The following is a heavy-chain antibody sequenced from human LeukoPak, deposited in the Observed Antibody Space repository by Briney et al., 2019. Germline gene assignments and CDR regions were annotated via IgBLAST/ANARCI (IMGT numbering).Heavy chain of an antibody. D-gene: IGHD3-22*01. V-gene: IGHV3-73*01. CDR1: GFTFSGST. J-gene: IGHJ4*02. Sequence: GGSLRLSCAASGFTFSGSTMHWVRQASGKGLEWVGRIRSKGNDYATAYAASVKGRFTISRDDSKNTAYLQMNSLKTEDTAVYYCTSYYYYDSSSPIGLVWYWGQGTLVTVSS. CDR3: TSYYYYDSSSPIGLVWY. CDR2: IRSKGNDYAT.